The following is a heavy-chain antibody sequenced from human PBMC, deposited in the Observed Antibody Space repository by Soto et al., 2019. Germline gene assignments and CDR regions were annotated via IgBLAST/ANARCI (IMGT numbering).Heavy chain of an antibody. Sequence: QVQLVESGGGVVQPGRSLRLSCAASGFTFSSYGMHWVRQAPGKGLEWVAVIWYDGSNKYYADSVKGRFTISRDNSKNTLYLQMNSSRAEDRAVYYCARDMGGSGRPPGGYWGQGTLVTVSS. J-gene: IGHJ4*02. V-gene: IGHV3-33*01. CDR1: GFTFSSYG. CDR2: IWYDGSNK. D-gene: IGHD3-10*01. CDR3: ARDMGGSGRPPGGY.